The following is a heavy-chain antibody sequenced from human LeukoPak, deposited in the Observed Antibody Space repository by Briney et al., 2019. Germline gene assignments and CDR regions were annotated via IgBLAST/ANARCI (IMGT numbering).Heavy chain of an antibody. J-gene: IGHJ5*02. CDR2: IYTSGST. V-gene: IGHV4-61*02. D-gene: IGHD3-10*01. CDR3: ARGHLIWFGELLGGWFDP. CDR1: GGSISSGSYY. Sequence: SETLSLTCTVSGGSISSGSYYCSWIRQPAGKGLEWIGRIYTSGSTNYNPSLKSRVTISVDTSKNQFSLKLSSVTAADTAVYYCARGHLIWFGELLGGWFDPWGQGTLVTVSS.